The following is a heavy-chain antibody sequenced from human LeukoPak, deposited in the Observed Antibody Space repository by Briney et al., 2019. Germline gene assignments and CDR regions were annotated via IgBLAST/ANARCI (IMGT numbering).Heavy chain of an antibody. CDR2: ISAYNGNT. CDR3: ARDLRPDWLLLRHNWFDP. Sequence: GASVKVSCKASGYTLTSYYMHWVRQAPGQGLEWMGWISAYNGNTNYAQKLQGRVTITTDTSTSTAYMELRSLRSDDTAVYYCARDLRPDWLLLRHNWFDPWGQGTLVTVSS. CDR1: GYTLTSYY. V-gene: IGHV1-18*04. D-gene: IGHD3-22*01. J-gene: IGHJ5*02.